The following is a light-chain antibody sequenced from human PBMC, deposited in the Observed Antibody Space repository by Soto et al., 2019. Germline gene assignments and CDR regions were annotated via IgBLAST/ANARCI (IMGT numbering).Light chain of an antibody. V-gene: IGKV1-5*03. CDR3: QQYNSYPRT. CDR1: QSISTW. J-gene: IGKJ1*01. Sequence: DIPMTQSPSTLSASVGASVTITCRASQSISTWLAWFQQKPGKAPKLLIYRASSLESGIPSRFSGSGSGTEFTLTISILQPDDFATYYCQQYNSYPRTFGQGTKVEIK. CDR2: RAS.